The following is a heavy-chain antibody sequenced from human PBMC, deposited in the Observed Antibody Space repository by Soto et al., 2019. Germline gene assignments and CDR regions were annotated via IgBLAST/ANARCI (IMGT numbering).Heavy chain of an antibody. D-gene: IGHD6-13*01. CDR3: ARESSSWYTTYYYYYGMDV. V-gene: IGHV1-69*13. CDR1: GGTFSSYA. CDR2: IIPIFGTA. J-gene: IGHJ6*02. Sequence: SVKVSCKASGGTFSSYAISWVRQAPGQGLEWMGGIIPIFGTANYAQKFQGRVTITADESTSTAYMELSSLRSEDTAVYYCARESSSWYTTYYYYYGMDVWGQGTTGTV.